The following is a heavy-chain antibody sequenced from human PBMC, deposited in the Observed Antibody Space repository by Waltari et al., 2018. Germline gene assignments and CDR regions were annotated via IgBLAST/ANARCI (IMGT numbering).Heavy chain of an antibody. CDR3: ARDRGWNTLDY. J-gene: IGHJ4*02. Sequence: EVQLVESGGGLVQPGGSLRLSCAASGSTFRSNWIAWVRQAPGRGCEWVAKINQEGGGTYYVDSVRGLFTISRDNTRNSLYLQMDSLRDKDTALYYGARDRGWNTLDYWGQGTLCTVSS. CDR2: INQEGGGT. V-gene: IGHV3-7*04. D-gene: IGHD6-19*01. CDR1: GSTFRSNW.